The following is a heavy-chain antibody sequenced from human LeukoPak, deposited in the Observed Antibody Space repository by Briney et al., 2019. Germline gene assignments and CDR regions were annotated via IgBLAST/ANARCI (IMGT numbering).Heavy chain of an antibody. CDR3: ARGSLASSGGSFFDY. D-gene: IGHD2-15*01. V-gene: IGHV5-51*01. CDR2: IYPGDSDT. CDR1: GYIFTSYW. J-gene: IGHJ4*02. Sequence: GESLKISCKSSGYIFTSYWIGWVRQLPGKGLEWMGIIYPGDSDTKYSPSFQGQVTISADKSISTAYLQWSSLKASDTAMYYCARGSLASSGGSFFDYWGQGTLVTVSS.